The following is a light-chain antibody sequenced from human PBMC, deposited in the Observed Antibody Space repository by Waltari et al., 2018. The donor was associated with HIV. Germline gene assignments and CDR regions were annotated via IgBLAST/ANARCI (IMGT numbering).Light chain of an antibody. CDR3: HLWYSRGNHVV. CDR2: DDS. Sequence: SFVLTQSPSMSVAPGETARIACGGNNIGGESVHWYQQKPGQAPVLVMYDDSDRPSGIPERFSCSNSKNTATLTISRVEAGDEADDYCHLWYSRGNHVVVGGGTKLTV. J-gene: IGLJ2*01. V-gene: IGLV3-21*04. CDR1: NIGGES.